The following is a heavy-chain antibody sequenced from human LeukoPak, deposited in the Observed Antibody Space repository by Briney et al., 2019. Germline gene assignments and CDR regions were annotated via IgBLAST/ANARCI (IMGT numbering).Heavy chain of an antibody. V-gene: IGHV3-23*01. CDR3: AKGAYDYIEMGYFDY. CDR1: GFSLTNFA. CDR2: IIGSSGDT. J-gene: IGHJ4*02. Sequence: QPGGSLRLSCAASGFSLTNFAMSWVRQAPGKGLEWVSLIIGSSGDTLYADSVKGRFTISRDNSKNRLYLQTNSLRAEDTALYYCAKGAYDYIEMGYFDYWGQGTLVTVSS. D-gene: IGHD5-12*01.